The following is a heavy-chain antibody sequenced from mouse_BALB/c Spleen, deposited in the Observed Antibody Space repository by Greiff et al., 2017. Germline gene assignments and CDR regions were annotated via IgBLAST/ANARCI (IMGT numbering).Heavy chain of an antibody. Sequence: EVKLLESGGGLVQPGGSRKLSCAASGFTFSSFGMHWVRQAPEKGLEWVAYISSGSSTIYYADTVKGRFTISRDNPKNTLFLQMTSLRSEDTAMYYCARASYYGNYVAYWGQGTLVTVSA. J-gene: IGHJ3*01. D-gene: IGHD2-10*01. CDR1: GFTFSSFG. CDR3: ARASYYGNYVAY. V-gene: IGHV5-17*02. CDR2: ISSGSSTI.